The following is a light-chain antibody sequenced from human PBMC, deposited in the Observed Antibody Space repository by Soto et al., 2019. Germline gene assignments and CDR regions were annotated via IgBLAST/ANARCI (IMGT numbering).Light chain of an antibody. V-gene: IGLV2-14*01. J-gene: IGLJ1*01. Sequence: QSVLTQPASVSASPGQSITISCIGTYSDVGGYKHVSWYQQHPGKAPKLIIFEASNRPSGISNRFSGSKSGNTASLTISGLQADDEADYYCSSYTSSSTPVVFGTGTKVTVL. CDR2: EAS. CDR1: YSDVGGYKH. CDR3: SSYTSSSTPVV.